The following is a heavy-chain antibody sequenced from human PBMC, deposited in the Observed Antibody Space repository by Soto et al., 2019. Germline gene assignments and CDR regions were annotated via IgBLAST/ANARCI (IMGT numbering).Heavy chain of an antibody. CDR3: ARWSSGYSSYFDY. Sequence: EVQLVESGGGLVQPGGSLRLSSAGSGLTFSNYWIHWVRQAPGKGLAWVSRISRDGSSTTYAGSVKGRFTISRDYAKNMVYLEMNSLRAEDTAVYYCARWSSGYSSYFDYWGQGTLVTVSS. J-gene: IGHJ4*02. CDR2: ISRDGSST. D-gene: IGHD5-12*01. CDR1: GLTFSNYW. V-gene: IGHV3-74*01.